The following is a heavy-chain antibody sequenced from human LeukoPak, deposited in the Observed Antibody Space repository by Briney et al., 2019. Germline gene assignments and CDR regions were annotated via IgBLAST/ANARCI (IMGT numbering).Heavy chain of an antibody. Sequence: SETLSLICSVSGGSISSSSYYWGWVRQPPGKALEWIASIYYTGNIYDNPSLKSRVTLSVDTSKNQFSMKLSSVTAADTAVYYCARRSYYYGSRYYFDYWGQGTLVTVSS. D-gene: IGHD3-10*01. V-gene: IGHV4-39*07. CDR2: IYYTGNI. J-gene: IGHJ4*02. CDR3: ARRSYYYGSRYYFDY. CDR1: GGSISSSSYY.